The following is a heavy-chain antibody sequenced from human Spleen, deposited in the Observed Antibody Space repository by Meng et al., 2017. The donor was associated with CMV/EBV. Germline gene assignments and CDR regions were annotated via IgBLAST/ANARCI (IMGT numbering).Heavy chain of an antibody. CDR2: ISISSSYI. V-gene: IGHV3-21*01. CDR1: GFTFSSYS. D-gene: IGHD3/OR15-3a*01. Sequence: GGSLRLSCAASGFTFSSYSMNWVRQAPGKGLEWVSSISISSSYIYYADSVKGRFTISRDNAKNSLCLQMSSLRAEDTAVYYCARDLGDWDSYYYYGMDVWGQGTTVTVSS. J-gene: IGHJ6*02. CDR3: ARDLGDWDSYYYYGMDV.